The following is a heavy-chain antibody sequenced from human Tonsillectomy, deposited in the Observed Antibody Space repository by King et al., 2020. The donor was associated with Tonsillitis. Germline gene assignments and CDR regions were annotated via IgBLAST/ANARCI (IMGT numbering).Heavy chain of an antibody. J-gene: IGHJ6*02. V-gene: IGHV4-31*03. CDR2: IYYSGST. CDR1: GGSISSGGNY. D-gene: IGHD4-17*01. Sequence: QLQESGPGLVKPSQTLSLTCTVSGGSISSGGNYWSGNRQHPGKGLEWIGYIYYSGSTYYNPSLKSRVTISVDTSKNQFSLKRNSVTAADTAVYYCARADVRSRLRLPHYGMDVWGQGTTVTVSS. CDR3: ARADVRSRLRLPHYGMDV.